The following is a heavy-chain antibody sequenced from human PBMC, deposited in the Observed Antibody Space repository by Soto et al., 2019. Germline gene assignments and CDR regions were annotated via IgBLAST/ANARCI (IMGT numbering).Heavy chain of an antibody. V-gene: IGHV3-23*01. Sequence: EVQLLESGGGLVQPGGSLRLSCAASGFTFSSRAMRWVRQAPGKGLDWVSIISASGDNTYYADSVKGRFTISRDNSKSTLYLQVNSLRAEDTAVYYCAKLTYSDLWSGSHDSWGQGTLVTVSS. CDR2: ISASGDNT. D-gene: IGHD3-3*01. CDR3: AKLTYSDLWSGSHDS. J-gene: IGHJ4*02. CDR1: GFTFSSRA.